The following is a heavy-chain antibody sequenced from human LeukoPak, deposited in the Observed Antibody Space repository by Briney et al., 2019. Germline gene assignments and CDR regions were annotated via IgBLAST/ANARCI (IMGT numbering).Heavy chain of an antibody. Sequence: SETLSLTCTVSGGSISSYYWSWIRQPPGKGLEWIGYIYYSGSTNYNPSLKSRVTISVDTSKNQFSLKLSSVTAADTAVYYCAGGGTGVGFDPWDREPLVTV. CDR2: IYYSGST. D-gene: IGHD1/OR15-1a*01. CDR3: AGGGTGVGFDP. J-gene: IGHJ5*02. CDR1: GGSISSYY. V-gene: IGHV4-59*01.